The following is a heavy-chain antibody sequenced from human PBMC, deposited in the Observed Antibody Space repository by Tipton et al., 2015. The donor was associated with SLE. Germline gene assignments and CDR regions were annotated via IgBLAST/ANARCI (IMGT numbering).Heavy chain of an antibody. CDR3: ARGGLTLFGMVASDY. D-gene: IGHD2-15*01. Sequence: TLSLTCSVSGYSITSSYYWGWIRQTPGKGLEWIGSFAHSGGTFYNPSLRTRVSISTDTSKNEFSLRLTSVTAADTAVYYCARGGLTLFGMVASDYWGQGTLVTVSS. J-gene: IGHJ4*02. CDR2: FAHSGGT. CDR1: GYSITSSYY. V-gene: IGHV4-38-2*02.